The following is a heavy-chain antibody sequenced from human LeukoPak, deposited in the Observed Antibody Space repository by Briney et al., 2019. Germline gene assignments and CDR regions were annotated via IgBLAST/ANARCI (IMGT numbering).Heavy chain of an antibody. CDR2: IWYDGSNK. V-gene: IGHV3-33*06. CDR1: GFTFSSYG. Sequence: PGRSLRLSCAASGFTFSSYGMHWVRQAPGKGLEWVAVIWYDGSNKYYADSVKGRFTISRDNSKNTLYLQMNSLRAEDTAVYYCAKDCGGDCYSPDYWGQGTLVTVSS. CDR3: AKDCGGDCYSPDY. D-gene: IGHD2-21*02. J-gene: IGHJ4*02.